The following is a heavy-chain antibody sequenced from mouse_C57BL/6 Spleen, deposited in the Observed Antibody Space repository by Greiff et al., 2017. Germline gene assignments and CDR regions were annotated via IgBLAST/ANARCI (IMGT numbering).Heavy chain of an antibody. CDR1: GYTFTSYW. V-gene: IGHV1-53*01. Sequence: QVQLQQPGTELVKPGASVKLSCKASGYTFTSYWMHWVKQRPGQGLEWIGNINPSNGGTNYNEKFKRKATLTVDKSSSTAYMQLSSLTSEDSAVYDCERRAICDDFAMDYWGQGTSVTVSS. D-gene: IGHD2-4*01. CDR3: ERRAICDDFAMDY. CDR2: INPSNGGT. J-gene: IGHJ4*01.